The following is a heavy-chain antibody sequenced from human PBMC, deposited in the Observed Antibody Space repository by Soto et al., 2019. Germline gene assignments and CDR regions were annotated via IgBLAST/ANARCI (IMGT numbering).Heavy chain of an antibody. Sequence: EVQLVESGGGLVKPGGSLRLSCAASGFTFSNAWMSWVRQAPGKGLEWVGRIKSKTDGGATDYAAPVKGRFTISRDDSKNTLYLQMNSLKSEDTAVYYCAKYGAQRWFDPWGQGTLVTVSS. D-gene: IGHD6-25*01. J-gene: IGHJ5*02. CDR2: IKSKTDGGAT. CDR1: GFTFSNAW. V-gene: IGHV3-15*01. CDR3: AKYGAQRWFDP.